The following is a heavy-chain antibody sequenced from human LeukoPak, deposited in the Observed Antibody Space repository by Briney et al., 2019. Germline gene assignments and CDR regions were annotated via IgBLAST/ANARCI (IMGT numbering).Heavy chain of an antibody. CDR1: GYTFTGYY. V-gene: IGHV1-2*02. D-gene: IGHD3-16*01. CDR3: AGGEVGLDY. CDR2: INPNSGGT. J-gene: IGHJ4*02. Sequence: ASVKVSCKASGYTFTGYYIHWVRQAPGQGLEWMGWINPNSGGTNSAQKFQGRVTMTRDTSISTAYMELSRLKSDDTAVYFCAGGEVGLDYWGQGTLVTVSS.